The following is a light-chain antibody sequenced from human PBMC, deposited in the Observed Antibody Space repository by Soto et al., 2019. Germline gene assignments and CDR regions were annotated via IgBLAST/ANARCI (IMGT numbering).Light chain of an antibody. V-gene: IGLV2-23*01. CDR3: CSYAGSSTCV. Sequence: QSALTQPASVSGSPGQSITISCTGTNSNVGSYNLVSWYQQHPGKAPKLLIYEGSKRPSGVSDRFSGSKSGNSASLTISGLQAEDEADYYCCSYAGSSTCVFGGGTKLTVL. J-gene: IGLJ3*02. CDR1: NSNVGSYNL. CDR2: EGS.